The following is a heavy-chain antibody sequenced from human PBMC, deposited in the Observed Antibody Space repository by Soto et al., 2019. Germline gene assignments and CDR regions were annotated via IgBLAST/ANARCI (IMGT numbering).Heavy chain of an antibody. J-gene: IGHJ4*02. D-gene: IGHD6-19*01. CDR2: ISWNSGSI. CDR1: GFTFDDYA. V-gene: IGHV3-9*03. CDR3: AKVPVPGIAVAGNYFDY. Sequence: QPGGSLRLSCAASGFTFDDYAMPWVRQAPGKGLEWASGISWNSGSIGYADSVKGRFTISRDNAKNSLYLQMNSLRAEDMALYYCAKVPVPGIAVAGNYFDYWGQGTLVTVSS.